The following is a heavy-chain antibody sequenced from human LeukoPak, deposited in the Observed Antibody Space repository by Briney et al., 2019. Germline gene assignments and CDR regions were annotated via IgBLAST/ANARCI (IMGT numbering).Heavy chain of an antibody. CDR2: INPNSGST. CDR3: ARGYCSGGSCYFIFDY. CDR1: GYTFTGYY. V-gene: IGHV1-2*02. J-gene: IGHJ4*02. D-gene: IGHD2-15*01. Sequence: ASVKVSCKASGYTFTGYYMHWVRQAPGQGLEWMGWINPNSGSTNYAQKFQGRVTMTRDTSISTAYMELSRLRSDDTAVYYCARGYCSGGSCYFIFDYWGQGTLVTVSS.